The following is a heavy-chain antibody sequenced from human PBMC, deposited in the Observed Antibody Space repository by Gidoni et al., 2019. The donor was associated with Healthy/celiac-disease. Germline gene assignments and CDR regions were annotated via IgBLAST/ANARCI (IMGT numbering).Heavy chain of an antibody. J-gene: IGHJ4*02. CDR3: ARDQTAMALTYGDY. Sequence: QVQLVESGGGVVQPGRSLRLSCAASGFTFSSYGMHWVRQAPGKGLAWVAVIWYDGSNKYYADSVKGRFTISRDNSKNTLYLQMNSLRAEDTAVYYCARDQTAMALTYGDYWGQGTLVTVSS. D-gene: IGHD5-18*01. V-gene: IGHV3-33*01. CDR1: GFTFSSYG. CDR2: IWYDGSNK.